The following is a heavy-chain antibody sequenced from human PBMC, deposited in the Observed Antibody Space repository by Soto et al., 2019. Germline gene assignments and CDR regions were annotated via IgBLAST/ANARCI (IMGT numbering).Heavy chain of an antibody. CDR2: INPSGGST. Sequence: ASVKVSCKASGYTFTRYYMHWVRQAPGQGLEWMGIINPSGGSTTYAQKFQGRVTMTRDTSTSTVYMELSSLKSEDTAVYYCARTLTPNPAEYFQHWGQGTLVTVSS. CDR1: GYTFTRYY. CDR3: ARTLTPNPAEYFQH. D-gene: IGHD3-16*01. V-gene: IGHV1-46*03. J-gene: IGHJ1*01.